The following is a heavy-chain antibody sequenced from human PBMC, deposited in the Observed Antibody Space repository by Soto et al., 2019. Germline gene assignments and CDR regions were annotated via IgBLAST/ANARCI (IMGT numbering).Heavy chain of an antibody. CDR3: ARDSDAGETYFDY. CDR1: GGSISSGDYY. CDR2: IYYSGST. V-gene: IGHV4-30-4*01. Sequence: QVQLQESGPGLVKPSQTLSLTCTVSGGSISSGDYYWSWIRQPPGKGLEWIGYIYYSGSTYYNPSLKRRVTISVDTSKTQFSLKLSSVTAADTAVYYCARDSDAGETYFDYWGQGTLVTVSS. J-gene: IGHJ4*02.